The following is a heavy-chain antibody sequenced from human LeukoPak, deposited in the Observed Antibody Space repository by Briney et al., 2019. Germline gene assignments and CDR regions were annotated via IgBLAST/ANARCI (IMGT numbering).Heavy chain of an antibody. CDR1: GYTFPGYY. J-gene: IGHJ5*02. Sequence: GASVKGSCKASGYTFPGYYIPWGGQAPGQGLGGRGWINPNSGGTNYAQKFQGRVTMTRDTSISTAYMELSRLRSDDTAVYYCARAVGATGWFDPWGQGTLVTVSS. CDR3: ARAVGATGWFDP. D-gene: IGHD1-26*01. V-gene: IGHV1-2*02. CDR2: INPNSGGT.